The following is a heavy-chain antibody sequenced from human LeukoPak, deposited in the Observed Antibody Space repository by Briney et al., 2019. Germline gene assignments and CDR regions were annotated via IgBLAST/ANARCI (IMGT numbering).Heavy chain of an antibody. Sequence: ASVKVSCKASGYTFTGFYIHWVRQAPGQGLEWMGRINPNSGGTNYAQKFQGRVTMTRDTSISTAYMELSSLRSEDTAVYYCARRAYYDSSGYYYTGAFDIWGQGTMVTVSS. V-gene: IGHV1-2*06. CDR3: ARRAYYDSSGYYYTGAFDI. J-gene: IGHJ3*02. D-gene: IGHD3-22*01. CDR1: GYTFTGFY. CDR2: INPNSGGT.